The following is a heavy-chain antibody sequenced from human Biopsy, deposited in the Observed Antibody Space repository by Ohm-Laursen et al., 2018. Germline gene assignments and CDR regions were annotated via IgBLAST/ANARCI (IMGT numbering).Heavy chain of an antibody. CDR1: GGSMSSYY. CDR3: ARGEAGVYDALDI. Sequence: PSQTLSLTCTVSGGSMSSYYWTWIRQPPGQGLEWIGYIYNSGSTNYNPSLKSRVTISVAVDTSKSQFSLRLSSVTAADTAMYYCARGEAGVYDALDIWGQGTMVIVSS. J-gene: IGHJ3*02. CDR2: IYNSGST. V-gene: IGHV4-59*01. D-gene: IGHD5/OR15-5a*01.